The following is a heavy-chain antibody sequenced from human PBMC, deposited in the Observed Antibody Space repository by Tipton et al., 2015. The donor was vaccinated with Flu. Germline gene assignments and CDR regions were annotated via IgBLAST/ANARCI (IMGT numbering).Heavy chain of an antibody. J-gene: IGHJ5*02. D-gene: IGHD4-11*01. CDR2: SHRSGGN. CDR3: ARRDYSNYVSDPKNWVDP. CDR1: GDSISSDCF. V-gene: IGHV4-38-2*02. Sequence: TLSLTCSISGDSISSDCFWGWFLQPPGKGLVWVASSHRSGGNYYNQSLKSRVAILLIKSNNQYSLKLRSVTAADMAAYYCARRDYSNYVSDPKNWVDPWGQRTLVTVSS.